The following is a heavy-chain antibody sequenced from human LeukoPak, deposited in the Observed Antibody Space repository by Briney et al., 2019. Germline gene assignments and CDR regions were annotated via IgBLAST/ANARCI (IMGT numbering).Heavy chain of an antibody. V-gene: IGHV4-4*09. J-gene: IGHJ4*02. CDR2: IYSGVPT. Sequence: SSETLSLTCTTSGVSINRFYWSWVRQPPGKGLEWIGNIYSGVPTYFNPSLKSRVTISVDTSKNQFSLNLTSVTAADMAMYYCVQTTGWPGFDYWGQGILVTVSS. CDR3: VQTTGWPGFDY. D-gene: IGHD1-1*01. CDR1: GVSINRFY.